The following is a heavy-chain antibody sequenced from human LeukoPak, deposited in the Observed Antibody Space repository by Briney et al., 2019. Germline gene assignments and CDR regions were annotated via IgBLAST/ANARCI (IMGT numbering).Heavy chain of an antibody. V-gene: IGHV1-18*01. CDR3: AREWSHFGDY. J-gene: IGHJ4*02. D-gene: IGHD3-3*02. CDR2: ISPYNGNT. CDR1: LYTLTNQG. Sequence: VTVSCLSCLYTLTNQGIYWLGQAPAPGLEYMGWISPYNGNTKYAQKLQGRVFMTTDTSTHSAYMELGCLRSDETAVYFCAREWSHFGDYWGQGALVTVSS.